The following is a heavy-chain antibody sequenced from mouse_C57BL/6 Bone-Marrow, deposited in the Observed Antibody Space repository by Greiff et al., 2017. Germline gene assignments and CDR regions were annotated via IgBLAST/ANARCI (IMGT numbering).Heavy chain of an antibody. CDR1: GYTFTDYE. Sequence: QVQLKESGAELVRPGASVTLSCKASGYTFTDYEMHWVKQTPVHGLEWIGAIDPETGGTAYNQKFKGKAILTADKSSSTAYMELRSLTSEDSAVYYCTRDYDDGVAYWGQGTLVTVSA. J-gene: IGHJ3*01. CDR3: TRDYDDGVAY. D-gene: IGHD2-4*01. V-gene: IGHV1-15*01. CDR2: IDPETGGT.